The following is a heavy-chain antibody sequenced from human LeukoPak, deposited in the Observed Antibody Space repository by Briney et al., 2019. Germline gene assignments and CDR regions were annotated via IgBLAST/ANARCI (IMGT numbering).Heavy chain of an antibody. CDR3: ARQIFPRGSTMIFDY. CDR1: GGSFSGHY. CDR2: INHSGST. J-gene: IGHJ4*02. Sequence: SETLSRTCAVYGGSFSGHYWSWIRQPPGKGLEWIGGINHSGSTNYNPSLKSRVTISVDTSKNQFSLKLSSVTAADTAVYYCARQIFPRGSTMIFDYWGQGTLVTVSS. V-gene: IGHV4-34*01. D-gene: IGHD5/OR15-5a*01.